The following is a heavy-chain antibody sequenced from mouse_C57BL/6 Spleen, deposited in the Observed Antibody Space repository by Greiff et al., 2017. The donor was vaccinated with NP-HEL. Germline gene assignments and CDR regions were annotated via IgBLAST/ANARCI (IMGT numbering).Heavy chain of an antibody. CDR2: IYPGDGDT. V-gene: IGHV1-82*01. Sequence: VQLQQSGPELVKPGASVKISCKASGYAFSSSWMNWVKQRPGKGLEWIGRIYPGDGDTNYNGKFKGKATLTADKSSSTAYMQLSSLTSEDSAVYFCARLITTVVSYFDYWGQGTTLTVSS. CDR1: GYAFSSSW. J-gene: IGHJ2*01. CDR3: ARLITTVVSYFDY. D-gene: IGHD1-1*01.